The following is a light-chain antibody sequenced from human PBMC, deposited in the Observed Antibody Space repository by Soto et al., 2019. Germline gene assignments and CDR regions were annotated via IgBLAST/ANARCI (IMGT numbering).Light chain of an antibody. CDR3: QQYNSYS. CDR1: QSISSW. CDR2: KAS. V-gene: IGKV1-5*03. J-gene: IGKJ4*01. Sequence: DIQMTQSPSTLSGSVGDRVTITCRASQSISSWLAWYQQKPGKAPKLLIYKASSLESGVPSRFSGSGSGTEFTLTISSLQPDDFATYYCQQYNSYSFGGGTKGDIK.